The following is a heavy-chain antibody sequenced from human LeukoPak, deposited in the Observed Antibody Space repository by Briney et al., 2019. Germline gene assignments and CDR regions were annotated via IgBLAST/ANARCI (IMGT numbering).Heavy chain of an antibody. D-gene: IGHD4-11*01. CDR1: GFTVSSNY. CDR3: ARDYSNFFLDHYYYGMDV. Sequence: QTGGSLRLSCAASGFTVSSNYMSWVRQAPGKGLEWVSVIYSGGSTYYADSVKGRFTISRDNSKNTLYLQMNSLRAEDTAVYYCARDYSNFFLDHYYYGMDVWGQGTTVTVSS. V-gene: IGHV3-66*01. J-gene: IGHJ6*02. CDR2: IYSGGST.